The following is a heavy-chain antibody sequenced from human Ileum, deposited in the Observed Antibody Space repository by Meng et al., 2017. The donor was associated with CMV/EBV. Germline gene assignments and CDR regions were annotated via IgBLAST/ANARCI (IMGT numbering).Heavy chain of an antibody. V-gene: IGHV3-30*02. CDR3: AIDRYSDSPGY. J-gene: IGHJ4*02. D-gene: IGHD3-16*02. CDR2: IPSDGSNQ. Sequence: CVVSGLTFSHHGMHWLRQAPGKGLEWVAFIPSDGSNQYSADSLKGRFTISRDNSENTLFLQINSLRPEDTAVYYCAIDRYSDSPGYWGQGTLVTVSS. CDR1: GLTFSHHG.